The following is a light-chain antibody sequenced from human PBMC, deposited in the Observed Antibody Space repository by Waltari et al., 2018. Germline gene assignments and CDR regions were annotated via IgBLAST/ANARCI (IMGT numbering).Light chain of an antibody. CDR2: VAY. Sequence: DVQMTLYPSSMSASVGDRVTITCRASQNINWWLAWYQQKLEKLPKSLISVAYSLHSGVPSTFSVSGSGTEFTLTISSLQPEDFATYYCQQYNNYPITSGQGTRLQIK. V-gene: IGKV1D-16*01. CDR1: QNINWW. J-gene: IGKJ5*01. CDR3: QQYNNYPIT.